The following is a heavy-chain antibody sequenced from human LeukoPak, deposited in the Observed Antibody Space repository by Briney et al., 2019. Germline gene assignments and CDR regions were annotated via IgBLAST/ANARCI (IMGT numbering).Heavy chain of an antibody. Sequence: SETLSLTCAVYGGSFSGYYWTWIRQPPGKGLEWIGYIYYSGSTNYNPSLKSRVTISVDTSKNQFSLKLSSVTAADTAVYYCARGYNVWGQGTTVTVSS. D-gene: IGHD1-1*01. CDR2: IYYSGST. CDR3: ARGYNV. CDR1: GGSFSGYY. V-gene: IGHV4-59*01. J-gene: IGHJ6*02.